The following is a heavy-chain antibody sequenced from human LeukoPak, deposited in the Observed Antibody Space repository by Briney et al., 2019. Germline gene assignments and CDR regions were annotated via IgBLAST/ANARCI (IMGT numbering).Heavy chain of an antibody. CDR1: GGSISSYY. CDR2: IYYSGST. CDR3: ARGNVDTAMVWFDY. Sequence: SETLSLTCTVSGGSISSYYWSWIRQPPGKGLEWIGYIYYSGSTNYNPSLKSRVTISVDTSKNQFSLELSSVTAADTAVYYCARGNVDTAMVWFDYWGQGTLVTVSS. J-gene: IGHJ4*02. V-gene: IGHV4-59*01. D-gene: IGHD5-18*01.